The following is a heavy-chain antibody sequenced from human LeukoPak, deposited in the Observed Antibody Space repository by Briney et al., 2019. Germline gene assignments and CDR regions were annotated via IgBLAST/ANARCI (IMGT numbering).Heavy chain of an antibody. D-gene: IGHD3-10*01. V-gene: IGHV1-69*05. CDR2: IIPIFGTA. CDR1: GGTFSSYA. CDR3: GSGSYYNWFDP. J-gene: IGHJ5*02. Sequence: ASVKVSCKASGGTFSSYAISWVRQAPGQGLEWMGRIIPIFGTANDAQKFQARVTIPTDESTSTAYMELSSLRSEDTAVYYCGSGSYYNWFDPWGQGTLVTVSS.